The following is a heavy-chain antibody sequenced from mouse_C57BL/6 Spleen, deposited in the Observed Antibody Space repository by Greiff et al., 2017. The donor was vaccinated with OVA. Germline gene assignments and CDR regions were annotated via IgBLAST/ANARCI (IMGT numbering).Heavy chain of an antibody. D-gene: IGHD2-4*01. CDR2: INPNNGGT. Sequence: EVQLQQSGPELVKPGASVKISCKASGYTFTDYYMNWVKQSHGKSLEWIGDINPNNGGTSYNQKFKGKATLTVDKSSSTAYMELRSLTSEDSAVYYCARNYDYRYAMDYWGQGTSVTVSS. V-gene: IGHV1-26*01. J-gene: IGHJ4*01. CDR1: GYTFTDYY. CDR3: ARNYDYRYAMDY.